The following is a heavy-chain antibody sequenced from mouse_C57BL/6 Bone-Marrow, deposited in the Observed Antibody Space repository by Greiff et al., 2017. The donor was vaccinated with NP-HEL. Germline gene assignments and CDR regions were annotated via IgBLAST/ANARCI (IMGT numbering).Heavy chain of an antibody. CDR2: IDPSDSYT. J-gene: IGHJ4*01. CDR1: GYTFTSYW. V-gene: IGHV1-69*01. Sequence: VQLQQPGAELVMPGASVKLSCKASGYTFTSYWMHWVKQRPGQGLEWIGEIDPSDSYTNYNQKFKGKSTLTVDKSSSTAYMQLSSLTSEDSAVYYCARPLHYYGSSYVGYYAMDYWGQGTSVTVSS. CDR3: ARPLHYYGSSYVGYYAMDY. D-gene: IGHD1-1*01.